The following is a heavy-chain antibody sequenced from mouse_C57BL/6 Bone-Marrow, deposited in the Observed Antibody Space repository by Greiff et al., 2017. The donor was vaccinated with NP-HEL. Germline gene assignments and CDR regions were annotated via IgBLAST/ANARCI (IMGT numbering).Heavy chain of an antibody. CDR1: GYTFTDYN. D-gene: IGHD1-1*01. CDR3: ARRGNYYGSSYRYYYAMDY. V-gene: IGHV1-18*01. J-gene: IGHJ4*01. CDR2: INPNNGGT. Sequence: SGPELVKPGASVKIPCKASGYTFTDYNMDWVKQSHGKSLEWIGDINPNNGGTIYNQKFKGKATLTVDKSSSTAYMELRSLTSEDTAVYYCARRGNYYGSSYRYYYAMDYWGQGTSVTVSS.